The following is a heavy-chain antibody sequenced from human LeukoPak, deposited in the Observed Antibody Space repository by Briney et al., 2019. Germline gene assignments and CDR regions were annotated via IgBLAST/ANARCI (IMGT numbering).Heavy chain of an antibody. D-gene: IGHD2-2*01. CDR2: ISSSSSYI. CDR3: ARDCPADFYVVSAAMCGDY. CDR1: GFTFSSYS. V-gene: IGHV3-21*01. Sequence: SGGSLRLSCAASGFTFSSYSMNWVRQAPGKGLEWVSSISSSSSYIYYADSVKGRFTISRDNAKNSLYLQMNSLRAEDTAVYYCARDCPADFYVVSAAMCGDYWGQGTLVTVSS. J-gene: IGHJ4*02.